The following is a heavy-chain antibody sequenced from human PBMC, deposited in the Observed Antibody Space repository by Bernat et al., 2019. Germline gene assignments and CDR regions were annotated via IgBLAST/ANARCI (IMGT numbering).Heavy chain of an antibody. CDR3: ARSLYPDIVVVVAVTDAFDI. J-gene: IGHJ3*02. CDR1: GFTFSSYA. V-gene: IGHV3-30-3*01. Sequence: QVQLVESGGGVVQPGRSLRLSCAASGFTFSSYAMHWVRQAPGKGLEWVAVISYDGSNKYYADSVKGRFTISRDNSKNTLYLQMNSLRAEDTAVYYCARSLYPDIVVVVAVTDAFDIWGQGTMVTVSS. D-gene: IGHD2-15*01. CDR2: ISYDGSNK.